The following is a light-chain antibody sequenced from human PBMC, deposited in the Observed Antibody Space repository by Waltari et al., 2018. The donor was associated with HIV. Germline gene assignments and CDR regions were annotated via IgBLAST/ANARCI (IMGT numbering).Light chain of an antibody. CDR1: QSVSSY. CDR2: DAS. V-gene: IGKV3-11*01. J-gene: IGKJ4*01. Sequence: EIVLTQSPATLSLSLGEAATLSCRASQSVSSYLAWYQQKPGQAPRLRIYDASNRATGIPARFSGSGSGTDFTLTISSLEPEDFAVYYCQQRSNWPSLTFGGGTKVEIK. CDR3: QQRSNWPSLT.